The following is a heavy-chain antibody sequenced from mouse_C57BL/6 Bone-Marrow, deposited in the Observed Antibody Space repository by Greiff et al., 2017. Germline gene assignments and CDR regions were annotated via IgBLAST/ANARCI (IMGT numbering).Heavy chain of an antibody. D-gene: IGHD2-3*01. V-gene: IGHV1-39*01. J-gene: IGHJ1*03. Sequence: EVQLQQSGPELVKPGASVKISCKASGYSFTDYNMNWVKQTNGKSLEWIGVINPNYGTTSYNQKFKGKATFTVDQSSSTAYMQLNSLTSEDSAVYYCARGGYYPWYFDVWGTGTTVTVSS. CDR1: GYSFTDYN. CDR2: INPNYGTT. CDR3: ARGGYYPWYFDV.